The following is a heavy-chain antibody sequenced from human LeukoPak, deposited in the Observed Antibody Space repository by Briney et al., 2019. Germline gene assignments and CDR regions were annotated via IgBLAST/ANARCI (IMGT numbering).Heavy chain of an antibody. CDR1: GGSISSSSYY. CDR3: ARGVGLGFWYYYYYMDV. D-gene: IGHD3-16*01. J-gene: IGHJ6*03. Sequence: SETLSLTCTVSGGSISSSSYYWGWIRQPPGKGLEWMGSIYYSGSTYYNPSLKSRVTISVDTSKNQFSLKLSSVTAADTAVYYCARGVGLGFWYYYYYMDVWGKGTTVTVSS. V-gene: IGHV4-39*07. CDR2: IYYSGST.